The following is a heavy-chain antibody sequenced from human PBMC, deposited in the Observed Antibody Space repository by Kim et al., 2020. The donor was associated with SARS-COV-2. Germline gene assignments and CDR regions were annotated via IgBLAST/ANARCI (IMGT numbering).Heavy chain of an antibody. CDR2: PNSRGT. J-gene: IGHJ4*02. Sequence: PNSRGTNYAQKFQGRVTMTRDTSISTAYMELSRLRSDDTAVYYCARRDLWGQGTLVTVSS. V-gene: IGHV1-2*02. CDR3: ARRDL.